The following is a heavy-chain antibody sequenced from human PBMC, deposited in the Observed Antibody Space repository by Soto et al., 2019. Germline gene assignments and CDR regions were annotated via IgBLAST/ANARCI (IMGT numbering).Heavy chain of an antibody. CDR3: ARTFVDGMAGFGP. J-gene: IGHJ5*02. CDR2: ISPRGTYT. CDR1: GFTLSTYW. Sequence: PGGSLRLSCAASGFTLSTYWMHWVRQVPGKGLVWVSRISPRGTYTNYAESVKGRFTISRDSARNTLFLQMNYLTGEDTAVYYWARTFVDGMAGFGPWGQGTLVTVSS. V-gene: IGHV3-74*01. D-gene: IGHD2-15*01.